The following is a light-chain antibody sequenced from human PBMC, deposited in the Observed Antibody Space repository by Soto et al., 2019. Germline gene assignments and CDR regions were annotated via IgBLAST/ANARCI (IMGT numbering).Light chain of an antibody. V-gene: IGKV3D-15*01. Sequence: EIVMTQSPATLSVSPGERATLSCRASQSVTSRLAWYQQKPGQTPRVLMYGASTRATGVPARFSGSGSGTEFTLTISSLQSEEFAVYYCQQYNDWPLSFGGGTKVEIK. J-gene: IGKJ4*01. CDR3: QQYNDWPLS. CDR2: GAS. CDR1: QSVTSR.